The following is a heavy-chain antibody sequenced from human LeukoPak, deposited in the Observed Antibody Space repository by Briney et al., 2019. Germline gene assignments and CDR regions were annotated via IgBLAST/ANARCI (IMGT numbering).Heavy chain of an antibody. V-gene: IGHV3-48*03. Sequence: GGSLRLSCAASGFPVNKYEMHWVRQAPGKGLEWVSYISSSGSTIYYADSVKGRFTISRDNAKNSLYLQMNSLRAEDTAVYYCARWLRVVPAAMLDYWGQGTLVTVSS. CDR2: ISSSGSTI. CDR1: GFPVNKYE. D-gene: IGHD2-2*01. J-gene: IGHJ4*02. CDR3: ARWLRVVPAAMLDY.